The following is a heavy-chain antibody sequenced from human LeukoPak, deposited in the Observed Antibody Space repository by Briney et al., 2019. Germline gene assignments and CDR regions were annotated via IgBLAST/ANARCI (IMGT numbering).Heavy chain of an antibody. Sequence: GGSLRLSCAASGFTVSRNYMTWVRQAPGKGLEWVSVIYSSCTTYYADSVKGRFTISRDNSKNTLYLQMNSLRAEDTAVYYCARAAWIDYYYYMDVWGKGTTVTVSS. CDR1: GFTVSRNY. V-gene: IGHV3-53*01. D-gene: IGHD2-2*03. CDR3: ARAAWIDYYYYMDV. J-gene: IGHJ6*03. CDR2: IYSSCTT.